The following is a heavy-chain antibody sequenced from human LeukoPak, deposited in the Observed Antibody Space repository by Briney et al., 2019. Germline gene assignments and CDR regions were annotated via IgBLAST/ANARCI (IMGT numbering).Heavy chain of an antibody. J-gene: IGHJ6*03. CDR1: GGTFSSYT. CDR3: ASNYDILTGYYPDYYYYYMDV. Sequence: SVKVSCKASGGTFSSYTISWVRQAPGQGLEWMGRIIPIHGIANYAQKFQGRVTITADKSTSTAYMELSSLRSEDTAVYYCASNYDILTGYYPDYYYYYMDVWGKGTTVTVSS. D-gene: IGHD3-9*01. V-gene: IGHV1-69*02. CDR2: IIPIHGIA.